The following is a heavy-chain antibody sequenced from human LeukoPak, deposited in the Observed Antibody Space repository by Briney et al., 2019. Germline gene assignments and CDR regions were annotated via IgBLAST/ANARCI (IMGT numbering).Heavy chain of an antibody. Sequence: GGSLRLSCAASGFTFSSYSMNWVRQAPGKGLEWVSSISSSSSYTYYADSVKGRFTISRDNAKNSLYLQMNSLRAEDTAVYYCARDTLTDFDYWGQGTLVTVSS. D-gene: IGHD4/OR15-4a*01. J-gene: IGHJ4*02. CDR2: ISSSSSYT. CDR3: ARDTLTDFDY. CDR1: GFTFSSYS. V-gene: IGHV3-21*01.